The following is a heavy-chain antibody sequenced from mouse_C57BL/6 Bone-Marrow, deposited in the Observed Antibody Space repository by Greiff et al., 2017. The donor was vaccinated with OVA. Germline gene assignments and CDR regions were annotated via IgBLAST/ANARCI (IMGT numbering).Heavy chain of an antibody. CDR3: TTRVGYYGSSQGNWYFDV. Sequence: VQLQQSGAELVRPGASVKLSCTASGFNIKDDYMHWVKQRPEQGLEWIGWIDPENGDTASASKFQGKATITADTSSNTAYLQLSSLTSEDTAVYYCTTRVGYYGSSQGNWYFDVWGTGTTVTVSS. V-gene: IGHV14-4*01. D-gene: IGHD1-1*01. CDR1: GFNIKDDY. J-gene: IGHJ1*03. CDR2: IDPENGDT.